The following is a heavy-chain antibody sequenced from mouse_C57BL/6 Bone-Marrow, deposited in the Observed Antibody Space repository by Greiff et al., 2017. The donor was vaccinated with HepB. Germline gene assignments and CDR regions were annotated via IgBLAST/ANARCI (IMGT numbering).Heavy chain of an antibody. CDR1: GFTFSDYG. V-gene: IGHV5-15*04. CDR2: FSNLAYSI. Sequence: DVQLVESGGGLVQPGGSLKLSFAASGFTFSDYGMAWVRQAPRKGPEWVAFFSNLAYSIYYADTVTGRFTISRENAKNTLYLEMSSLMSEDTAMYYCARRLRYAMDYWGQGTSVTVSS. J-gene: IGHJ4*01. CDR3: ARRLRYAMDY.